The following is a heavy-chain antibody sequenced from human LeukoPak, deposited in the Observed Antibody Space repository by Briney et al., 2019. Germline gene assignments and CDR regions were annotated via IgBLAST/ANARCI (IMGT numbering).Heavy chain of an antibody. D-gene: IGHD2-2*01. J-gene: IGHJ4*01. CDR2: ISLSGGTI. Sequence: GGPLRLSCAASGFKIDDYYMSWIRQAPGKGLEWVSHISLSGGTIHYADSVKGRFTVSRDNAKNSLYLQMNSLRAEDTAVYYCARDFPTITSWYYFDSWGQGALVVVSS. CDR3: ARDFPTITSWYYFDS. CDR1: GFKIDDYY. V-gene: IGHV3-11*01.